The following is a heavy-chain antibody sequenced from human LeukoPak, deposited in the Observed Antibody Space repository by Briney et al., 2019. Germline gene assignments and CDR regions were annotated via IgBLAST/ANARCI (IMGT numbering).Heavy chain of an antibody. V-gene: IGHV3-11*03. CDR3: ARGHTARAY. CDR1: GFTFSDYY. CDR2: ISPSSSST. J-gene: IGHJ4*02. D-gene: IGHD5-18*01. Sequence: NPGGSLSLSCAASGFTFSDYYVSWIRQAPGKGLEWVSYISPSSSSTNYADSVKGRFTISRDNAKNSLYLQMNSLRAEDTAVYYCARGHTARAYWGQGTLVTVSS.